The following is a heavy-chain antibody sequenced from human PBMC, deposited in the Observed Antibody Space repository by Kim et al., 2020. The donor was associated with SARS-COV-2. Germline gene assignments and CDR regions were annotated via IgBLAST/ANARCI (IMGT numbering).Heavy chain of an antibody. V-gene: IGHV3-48*02. CDR2: ITKTTSAI. D-gene: IGHD3-16*01. Sequence: GGSLRLSCATSGFTFSAYDMNWVRQAPGKGLEWLSFITKTTSAIYYADSVKGRFTTSRDNGKNSLYLQMSSLTDEDTAVYFCVRDRRGGAVDIWGQGTLVTVSS. CDR3: VRDRRGGAVDI. CDR1: GFTFSAYD. J-gene: IGHJ3*02.